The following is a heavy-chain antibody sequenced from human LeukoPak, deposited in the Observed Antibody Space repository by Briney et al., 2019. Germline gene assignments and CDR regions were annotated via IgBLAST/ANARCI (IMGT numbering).Heavy chain of an antibody. Sequence: PSETLSLTCTVSGGSISSGDYYWSWIRQPPGKGLEWIGYIYYSGSTYYNPSLKSRVTISVDTSKNQFSLKLCSVTAADTAVYYCARVAVAGTKDCWGQGTLVTVSS. V-gene: IGHV4-30-4*08. D-gene: IGHD6-19*01. CDR1: GGSISSGDYY. CDR3: ARVAVAGTKDC. CDR2: IYYSGST. J-gene: IGHJ4*02.